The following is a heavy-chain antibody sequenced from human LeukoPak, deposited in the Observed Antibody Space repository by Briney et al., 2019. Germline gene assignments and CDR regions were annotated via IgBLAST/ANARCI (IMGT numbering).Heavy chain of an antibody. J-gene: IGHJ2*01. Sequence: SETLSLTCTVSGGSISSSSYYWGWIRQHPGKGLEWIGYIYYSGSTYYNPSLKSRVTISVDTSKNQFSLQLNSVTPEDTAVYYCARDYYDSSGYAPWYFDLWGRGTLVTVSS. CDR3: ARDYYDSSGYAPWYFDL. CDR1: GGSISSSSYY. D-gene: IGHD3-22*01. CDR2: IYYSGST. V-gene: IGHV4-31*03.